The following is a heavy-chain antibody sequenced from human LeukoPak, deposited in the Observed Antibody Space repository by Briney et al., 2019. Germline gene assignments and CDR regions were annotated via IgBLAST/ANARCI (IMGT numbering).Heavy chain of an antibody. V-gene: IGHV3-48*01. CDR3: AREDGYNSGRYYYYYYMDV. Sequence: PGGSLRLSCAASGFTFSSYSMNWVRQAPGKGLEWVSYISSSSSTIYYADSVKGRFTISRDNAKNSLYLQMNSLRAEDTAVYYCAREDGYNSGRYYYYYYMDVWGKGTTVTVSS. J-gene: IGHJ6*03. D-gene: IGHD5-24*01. CDR1: GFTFSSYS. CDR2: ISSSSSTI.